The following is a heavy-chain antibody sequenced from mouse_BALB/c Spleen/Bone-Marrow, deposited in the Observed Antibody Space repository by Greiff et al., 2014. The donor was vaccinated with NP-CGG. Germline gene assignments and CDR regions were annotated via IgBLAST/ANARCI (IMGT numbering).Heavy chain of an antibody. D-gene: IGHD3-2*02. CDR1: GFTFSSYG. V-gene: IGHV5-6*02. Sequence: EVMLVESGGDLVKPGGSLKLSCVASGFTFSSYGMYWVRQTPEQRLEWVATISSGGSSTYYPASVKGRFTISRDNAKSTLYLQMSSLNSEDTAMYYCTRRPLQANSYFDCWGQGTTLTVSS. CDR2: ISSGGSST. CDR3: TRRPLQANSYFDC. J-gene: IGHJ2*01.